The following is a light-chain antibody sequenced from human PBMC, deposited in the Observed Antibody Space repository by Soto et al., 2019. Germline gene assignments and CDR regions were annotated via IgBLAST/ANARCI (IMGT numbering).Light chain of an antibody. CDR2: EVS. V-gene: IGLV2-14*01. Sequence: QSALTQPASVSGSPGQSITISCTGTSRDVGGYNYVSWYHQHPGKAPKLMIYEVSNRPSGVSNRFSGSKSGKMASLTISGLQAEDEGDYYCSSYTGSSTLLFGGGTKLTVL. J-gene: IGLJ2*01. CDR3: SSYTGSSTLL. CDR1: SRDVGGYNY.